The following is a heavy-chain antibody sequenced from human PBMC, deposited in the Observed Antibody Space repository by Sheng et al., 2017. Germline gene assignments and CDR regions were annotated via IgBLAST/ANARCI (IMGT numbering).Heavy chain of an antibody. D-gene: IGHD6-13*01. CDR2: IYYSGST. Sequence: QLQLQGSGPGLVKPSETLSLTCTVSGGSISSSSYYWGWIRQPPGKGLEWIGSIYYSGSTYYNPSLKSRVTISVDTSKNQFSLKLSSVTAADTAVYYCARESSSWPAWGQGTPGHRLL. CDR3: ARESSSWPA. V-gene: IGHV4-39*07. J-gene: IGHJ5*02. CDR1: GGSISSSSYY.